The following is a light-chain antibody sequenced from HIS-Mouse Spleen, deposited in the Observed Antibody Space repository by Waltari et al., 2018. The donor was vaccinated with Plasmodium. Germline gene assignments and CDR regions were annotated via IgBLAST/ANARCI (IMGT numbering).Light chain of an antibody. Sequence: SYELTQPPSVSVSPGQTAGITCPGDALPQKYAYWYQQKSGQAPVLVIYEDSKRPSGIPERFSGSSSGTMATLTISGAQVEDEADYYCYSTDSSGNHRVFGGGTKLTVL. J-gene: IGLJ3*02. CDR3: YSTDSSGNHRV. CDR2: EDS. V-gene: IGLV3-10*01. CDR1: ALPQKY.